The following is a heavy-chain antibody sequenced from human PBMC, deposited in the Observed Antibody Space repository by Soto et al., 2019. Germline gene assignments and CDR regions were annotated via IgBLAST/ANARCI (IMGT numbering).Heavy chain of an antibody. CDR1: GFTFTSYG. D-gene: IGHD5-18*01. CDR2: ISYDGGLQ. V-gene: IGHV3-30*03. Sequence: QAHLVESGGGVVQPGRSLRLSCAASGFTFTSYGMHWVRQAPGTRLEWVAVISYDGGLQHYADSVKGRFTISRDNSKKMVVLQMNSLRAEDAAVYYCVSDRGYGHAAVPYSWGQGTLVSVSS. CDR3: VSDRGYGHAAVPYS. J-gene: IGHJ4*02.